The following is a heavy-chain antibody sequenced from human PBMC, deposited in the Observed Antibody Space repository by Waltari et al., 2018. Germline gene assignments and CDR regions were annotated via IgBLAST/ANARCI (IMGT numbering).Heavy chain of an antibody. CDR3: ARGDSCSSRSRILDY. CDR2: IYYSGST. CDR1: GGSISSHY. J-gene: IGHJ4*02. V-gene: IGHV4-59*11. D-gene: IGHD6-6*01. Sequence: QVQLQESGPGLVKPSETLSLTCTVSGGSISSHYWSWIRQPPGKGLEWIGYIYYSGSTNYNPILKRRVTISVDTSKNQFSRKLSSVTAADTAVYYCARGDSCSSRSRILDYWGQGTLVTVSS.